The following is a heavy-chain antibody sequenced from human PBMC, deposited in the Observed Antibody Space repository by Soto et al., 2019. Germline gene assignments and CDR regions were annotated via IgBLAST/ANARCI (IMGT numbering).Heavy chain of an antibody. J-gene: IGHJ4*02. CDR3: AKDLSWSEFDY. Sequence: QTGGSLRLSCAVSGLTFTSYAMSWVRQAPGKGLEWVSAISGSGGSTYYADSVKGRFTISRDNSKNTLYLQMNSLRAEDTAIYYCAKDLSWSEFDYWGQGTLVTVSS. V-gene: IGHV3-23*01. CDR1: GLTFTSYA. CDR2: ISGSGGST.